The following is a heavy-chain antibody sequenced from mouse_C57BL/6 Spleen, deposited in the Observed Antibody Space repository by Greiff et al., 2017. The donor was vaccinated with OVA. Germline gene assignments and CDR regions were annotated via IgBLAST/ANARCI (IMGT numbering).Heavy chain of an antibody. V-gene: IGHV10-3*01. CDR2: IRSKSSNYAT. Sequence: EVKLVESGGGLVQPKGSLKLSCAASGFTFNTYAMHWFRPAPGKGLEWVARIRSKSSNYATYYADSVKDRFTISRDDSQSMLYLQMNNLKTEDTAMYYCVRERLNYGSSLAWFAYWGQGTLVTVSA. J-gene: IGHJ3*01. CDR1: GFTFNTYA. D-gene: IGHD1-1*01. CDR3: VRERLNYGSSLAWFAY.